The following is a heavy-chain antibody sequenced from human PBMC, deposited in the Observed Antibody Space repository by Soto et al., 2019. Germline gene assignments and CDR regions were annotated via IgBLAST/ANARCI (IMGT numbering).Heavy chain of an antibody. D-gene: IGHD3-3*01. Sequence: GGSLRLSCAASGFTFSSYAMSWVRQAPGKGLEWVSAISGSGGSTYYADSVKGRFTISRDNSKNTLYLQMNSLRAEDTAVYYCAKSLSGRTTIFGRNYYYYYYMDVWGKGTTVTVSS. V-gene: IGHV3-23*01. CDR2: ISGSGGST. CDR3: AKSLSGRTTIFGRNYYYYYYMDV. CDR1: GFTFSSYA. J-gene: IGHJ6*03.